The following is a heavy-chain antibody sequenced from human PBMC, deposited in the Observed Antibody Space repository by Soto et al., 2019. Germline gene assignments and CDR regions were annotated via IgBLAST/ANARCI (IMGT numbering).Heavy chain of an antibody. CDR2: MNPNSGNT. J-gene: IGHJ4*02. CDR1: GYTFTSYD. Sequence: ASVKSSCKASGYTFTSYDFKWVRQSTGQGLEWMGWMNPNSGNTGYAQNFQGRVTMTRNTSISTAYMELSSLRSEDTPVYYCAREGPGYRLPNYWGQGTLVTVSS. V-gene: IGHV1-8*01. D-gene: IGHD3-16*02. CDR3: AREGPGYRLPNY.